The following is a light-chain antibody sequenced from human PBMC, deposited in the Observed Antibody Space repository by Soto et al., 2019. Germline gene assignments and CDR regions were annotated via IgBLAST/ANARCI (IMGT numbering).Light chain of an antibody. J-gene: IGKJ3*01. CDR3: RQRSSWPAT. CDR1: QSVSSSY. Sequence: EIVLTQSPGTLSLSPGERATLSCRASQSVSSSYLAWYQQKPGQAPRLLIFDASYRATGIPGRFNGSGSGTDFTLTISSLEPEDFAVYYCRQRSSWPATFGPGNKGDIK. V-gene: IGKV3D-20*02. CDR2: DAS.